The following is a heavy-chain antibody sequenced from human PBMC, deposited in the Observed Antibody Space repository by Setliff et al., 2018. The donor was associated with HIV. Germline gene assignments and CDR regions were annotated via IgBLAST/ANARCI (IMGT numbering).Heavy chain of an antibody. CDR3: ARAEQLALGDYYYMDV. D-gene: IGHD6-6*01. Sequence: KTSETLSLTCTVSGGSISSYYWSWIRQPAGKGLEWIGRIYTSGSTNYNPSLKSRVTMSVDTSKNQFSLKLSSVTAADTAVYYCARAEQLALGDYYYMDVWGKGTTVTVSS. J-gene: IGHJ6*03. CDR2: IYTSGST. CDR1: GGSISSYY. V-gene: IGHV4-4*07.